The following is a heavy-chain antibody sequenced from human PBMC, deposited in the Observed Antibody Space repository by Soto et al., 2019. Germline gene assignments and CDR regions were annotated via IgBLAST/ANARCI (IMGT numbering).Heavy chain of an antibody. CDR2: IYYSGST. CDR1: GGSISSGDYY. D-gene: IGHD3-16*02. J-gene: IGHJ4*02. V-gene: IGHV4-30-4*01. Sequence: SETLSLTCTVSGGSISSGDYYWSWIRQPPGKGLEWIGYIYYSGSTYYNPSLKSRVTISVDTSKNQFSLKLSSVTAADTAVYYCARVYDYVWGSYRSHSFDYWGQGTLVTVSS. CDR3: ARVYDYVWGSYRSHSFDY.